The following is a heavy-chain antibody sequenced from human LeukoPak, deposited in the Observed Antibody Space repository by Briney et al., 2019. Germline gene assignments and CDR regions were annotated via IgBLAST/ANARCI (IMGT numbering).Heavy chain of an antibody. CDR1: GGTFSSYA. D-gene: IGHD5-24*01. Sequence: ASVKVSCKASGGTFSSYAISWVRQAPGRGLEWMGRIIPILGIANYAQKFQGRVTITADKSTGTAYMELSSLRSEDTAVYYCARPRDGQGNWYFDLWGRGTLVTVSS. J-gene: IGHJ2*01. CDR2: IIPILGIA. CDR3: ARPRDGQGNWYFDL. V-gene: IGHV1-69*04.